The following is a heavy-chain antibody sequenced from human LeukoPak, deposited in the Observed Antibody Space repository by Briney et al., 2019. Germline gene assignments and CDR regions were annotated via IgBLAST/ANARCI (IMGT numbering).Heavy chain of an antibody. CDR3: ARISGYCSSTSCYTGLVDY. CDR2: IYHSGST. V-gene: IGHV4-30-2*01. J-gene: IGHJ4*02. Sequence: PSETLSLTCAVSGGSISSGGYSWSWIRQPPGKGLEWIGYIYHSGSTYYNPSLKSRVTISVDRSKNQFSLKLSSVTAADTAVYYCARISGYCSSTSCYTGLVDYWGQETLVTVSS. D-gene: IGHD2-2*02. CDR1: GGSISSGGYS.